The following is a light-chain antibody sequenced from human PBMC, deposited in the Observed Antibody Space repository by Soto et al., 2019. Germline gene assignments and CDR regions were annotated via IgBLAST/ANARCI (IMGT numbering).Light chain of an antibody. Sequence: QSVLTQPASVSGSPGQSITVSCTGSSNDIGAYKYVSWYQQRPGKAPKLMIYDVSNRPSGVSSRFGGSKSGNTASLTISGLQAEDEADYYCSSYTSSSTYVFGTGTKVTVL. V-gene: IGLV2-14*01. CDR3: SSYTSSSTYV. CDR2: DVS. CDR1: SNDIGAYKY. J-gene: IGLJ1*01.